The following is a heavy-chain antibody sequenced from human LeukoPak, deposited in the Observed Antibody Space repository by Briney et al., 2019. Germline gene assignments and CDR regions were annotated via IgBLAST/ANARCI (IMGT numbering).Heavy chain of an antibody. CDR2: IKPDSGDT. J-gene: IGHJ4*02. Sequence: ASVKVSCKASGYTFSGYYIHWVRQAPGQGFEWMGWIKPDSGDTHYVQKFQGRVTMTRDTSITTAYMELSLRSDDTAVYYCAKFDQDWGTFDYWGQGTVVTVSS. D-gene: IGHD7-27*01. CDR3: AKFDQDWGTFDY. V-gene: IGHV1-2*02. CDR1: GYTFSGYY.